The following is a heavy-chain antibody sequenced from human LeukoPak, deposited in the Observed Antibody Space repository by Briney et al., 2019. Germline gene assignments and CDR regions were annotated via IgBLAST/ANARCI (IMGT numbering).Heavy chain of an antibody. CDR3: ARSVPGGSGWMGSIEY. CDR1: GFTFSRYD. Sequence: GGSLRLSCAVSGFTFSRYDMHWVRQSTGKGLEWVSGIGTAGDTFYLGSVKGRFTISRENAKNSLYLQMNSLRVGDTAVYYCARSVPGGSGWMGSIEYWGQGTLVTV. V-gene: IGHV3-13*01. D-gene: IGHD6-19*01. J-gene: IGHJ4*02. CDR2: IGTAGDT.